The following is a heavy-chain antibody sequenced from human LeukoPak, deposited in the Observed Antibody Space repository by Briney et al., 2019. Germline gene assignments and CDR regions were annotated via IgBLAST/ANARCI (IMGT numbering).Heavy chain of an antibody. Sequence: PGGSLRLACVVSGFTFSSYGMHWVRQAPGKGLEWVAFIRYDGSNKYYADSVKGRFTISRDNSKNTLYLQMNSLGAEDTAVYYCAKDEDAFDIWGQGTMVTVSS. J-gene: IGHJ3*02. CDR1: GFTFSSYG. CDR3: AKDEDAFDI. CDR2: IRYDGSNK. V-gene: IGHV3-30*02.